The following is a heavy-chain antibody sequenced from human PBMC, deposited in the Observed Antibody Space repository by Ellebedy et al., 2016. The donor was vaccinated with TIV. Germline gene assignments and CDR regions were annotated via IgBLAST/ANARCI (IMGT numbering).Heavy chain of an antibody. CDR3: ARNYEGWFDP. CDR1: GGSISSSSYY. D-gene: IGHD3-3*01. V-gene: IGHV4-61*01. CDR2: IYYSGST. Sequence: MPSETLSLTCTVSGGSISSSSYYWSWIRQPPGKGLEWIGYIYYSGSTNYNPSLKSRVTISVDTSKNQFSLKLSSVTAADTAVYYCARNYEGWFDPWGQGTLVTVSS. J-gene: IGHJ5*02.